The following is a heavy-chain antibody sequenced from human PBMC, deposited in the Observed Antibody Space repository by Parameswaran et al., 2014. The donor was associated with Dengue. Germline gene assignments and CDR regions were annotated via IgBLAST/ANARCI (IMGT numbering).Heavy chain of an antibody. CDR3: ASRYCTSATCYGALFY. D-gene: IGHD2-2*01. V-gene: IGHV1-69*01. J-gene: IGHJ4*02. CDR2: VILFFTTP. Sequence: SWVRQAPGQGLEWMGGVILFFTTPNYAQNFQGRLTITADESTSTAYTELSSLTSGDTAMYYCASRYCTSATCYGALFYWGQGSLVTVSS.